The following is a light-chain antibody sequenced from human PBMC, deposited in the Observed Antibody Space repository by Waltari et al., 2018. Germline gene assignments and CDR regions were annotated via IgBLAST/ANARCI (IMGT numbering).Light chain of an antibody. Sequence: EIVLTQSTGTLSLSPGERATLSCRAMKTVRTTYLDWYQQKPGQAPTLLIYGESRRATDIPDRFSGSGSGTDFSRTISSLEPEDFAVYYCQQYDISPLTFGGGTKVEIK. CDR3: QQYDISPLT. V-gene: IGKV3-20*01. CDR1: KTVRTTY. J-gene: IGKJ4*01. CDR2: GES.